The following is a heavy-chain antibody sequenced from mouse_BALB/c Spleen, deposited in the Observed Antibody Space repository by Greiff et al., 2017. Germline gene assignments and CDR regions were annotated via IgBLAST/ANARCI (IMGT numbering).Heavy chain of an antibody. CDR2: ISSGGST. J-gene: IGHJ3*01. CDR1: GFTFSSYA. CDR3: AREAWFAY. V-gene: IGHV5-6-5*01. Sequence: DVMLVESGGGLVKPGGSLKLSCAASGFTFSSYAMSWVRQTPEKRLEWVASISSGGSTYYPDSVKGRFTISRDNARNILYLQMSSLRSEDTAMYYCAREAWFAYWGQGTLVTVSA.